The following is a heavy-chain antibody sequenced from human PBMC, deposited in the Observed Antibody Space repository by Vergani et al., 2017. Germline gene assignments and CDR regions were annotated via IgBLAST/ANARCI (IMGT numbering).Heavy chain of an antibody. CDR2: ISSSSSYI. J-gene: IGHJ3*02. V-gene: IGHV3-21*01. Sequence: EVQLVESGGGLVKPGGSLRLSCAASGFTVSSYSMNWVRQAPGKGLEWGSSISSSSSYIYYADSVKGRFTISRDNAKNSLYLQMNSLRAEDTAVYYCAREANDYGDYVSAFDIWGQGTMVTVSS. CDR3: AREANDYGDYVSAFDI. D-gene: IGHD4-17*01. CDR1: GFTVSSYS.